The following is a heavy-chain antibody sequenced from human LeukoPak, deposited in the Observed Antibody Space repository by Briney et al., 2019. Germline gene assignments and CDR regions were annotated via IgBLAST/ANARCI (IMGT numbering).Heavy chain of an antibody. J-gene: IGHJ3*02. CDR2: INPGGGNT. D-gene: IGHD7-27*01. Sequence: GASVKVSCKASGYTFARYYIHWVRQAPGQRLEWMGIINPGGGNTNYAQKFQGRVTVTRDTSTTTVYLELSSLRSEDTAVCYCARDWNWGSSDAFDIWGQGTMVTVSS. V-gene: IGHV1-46*01. CDR3: ARDWNWGSSDAFDI. CDR1: GYTFARYY.